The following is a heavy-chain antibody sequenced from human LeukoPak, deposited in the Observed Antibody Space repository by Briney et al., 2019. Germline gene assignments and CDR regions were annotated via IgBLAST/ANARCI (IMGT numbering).Heavy chain of an antibody. V-gene: IGHV3-48*01. Sequence: GGSLRLSCAASGFTFSSYSMNWVRQAPGKGLEWVSYISSSSSTIYYADSVKGRFTISRDNAKNSLYPQMNSLRAEDTAVYYCARVLGNFDYWGQGTLVTVSS. D-gene: IGHD6-6*01. CDR3: ARVLGNFDY. CDR2: ISSSSSTI. CDR1: GFTFSSYS. J-gene: IGHJ4*02.